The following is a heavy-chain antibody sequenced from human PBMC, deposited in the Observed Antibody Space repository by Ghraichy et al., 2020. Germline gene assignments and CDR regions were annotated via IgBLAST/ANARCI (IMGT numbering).Heavy chain of an antibody. J-gene: IGHJ4*02. D-gene: IGHD6-13*01. Sequence: GSLRLSCEASGFTFSTYWVTWVRQAPGRGLEWLANIKGDGTERYYADSLKGRFTISRDNAKNSLFLQMDSLRAEDTAVYYCARDSRDRPAVGTFDYWGQGTLVTVSS. CDR2: IKGDGTER. V-gene: IGHV3-7*03. CDR3: ARDSRDRPAVGTFDY. CDR1: GFTFSTYW.